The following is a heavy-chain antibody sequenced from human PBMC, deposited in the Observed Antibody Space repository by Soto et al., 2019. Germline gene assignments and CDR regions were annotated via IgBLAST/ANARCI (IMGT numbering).Heavy chain of an antibody. CDR2: ISYDGSNK. D-gene: IGHD2-8*01. J-gene: IGHJ4*02. CDR3: ARQWHYFDY. CDR1: GFTFGSYA. Sequence: QVQLVESGGGVVQPGRSLRLSCAASGFTFGSYAMHWVRQAPGKGLEWVAVISYDGSNKYYADSVKGRFTISRDNSKNTLYLQMNSLRAEDTAVYYCARQWHYFDYWGQGTLVTVSS. V-gene: IGHV3-30-3*01.